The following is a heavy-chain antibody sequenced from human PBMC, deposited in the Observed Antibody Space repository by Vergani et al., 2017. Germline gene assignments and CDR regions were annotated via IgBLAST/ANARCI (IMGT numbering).Heavy chain of an antibody. D-gene: IGHD3-9*01. Sequence: QVQLQESGPGLVKPSQTLSLTCTVSGGSISSGDYYWSWIRQPPGKGLEWIGYMYYSGSTYYNPSLKSRVTISVDTSKNQFSLKLSSVTAADTAVYYCARDGNYDLLTGYTKGWFDPWGQGTLVTVSS. V-gene: IGHV4-30-4*08. J-gene: IGHJ5*02. CDR1: GGSISSGDYY. CDR3: ARDGNYDLLTGYTKGWFDP. CDR2: MYYSGST.